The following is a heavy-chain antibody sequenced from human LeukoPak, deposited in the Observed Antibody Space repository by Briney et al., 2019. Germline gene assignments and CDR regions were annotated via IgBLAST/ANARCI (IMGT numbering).Heavy chain of an antibody. CDR1: GFTVSSNY. Sequence: PGGSLRLSCAASGFTVSSNYMSWVRQAPGKGLEWVSVIYSGGSTYCADSVKGRFTISRDNSKNTLYLQMNSLRAEDTAVYYCARRETKSGYAWGHNWFDPWGQGTLVTVSS. CDR3: ARRETKSGYAWGHNWFDP. D-gene: IGHD5-12*01. V-gene: IGHV3-53*01. CDR2: IYSGGST. J-gene: IGHJ5*02.